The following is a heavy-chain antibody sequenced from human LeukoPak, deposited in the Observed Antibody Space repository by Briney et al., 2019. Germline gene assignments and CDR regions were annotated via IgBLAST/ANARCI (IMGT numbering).Heavy chain of an antibody. D-gene: IGHD3-10*01. CDR2: IKQDGSEK. CDR3: AKSLHYYGSGKAFDI. CDR1: GFTFSSYW. J-gene: IGHJ3*02. V-gene: IGHV3-7*03. Sequence: PGGSLRLSCAASGFTFSSYWMSWVRQAPGKGLEWVANIKQDGSEKYYVDSVKGRFTISRDNAKNTLYLQMNSLRAEDTAVYYCAKSLHYYGSGKAFDIWGQGTMVTVSS.